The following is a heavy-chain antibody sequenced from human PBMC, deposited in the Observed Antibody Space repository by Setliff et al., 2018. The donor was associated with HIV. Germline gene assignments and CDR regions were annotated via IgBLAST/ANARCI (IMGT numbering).Heavy chain of an antibody. CDR3: ARASDPSHRMPPTNYYYYMDV. CDR2: IRSKGYGGTT. D-gene: IGHD2-2*01. J-gene: IGHJ6*03. Sequence: GGSLRLSCTASGFTFGDYTLSWVRQAPGKGLEWVGLIRSKGYGGTTDYAASVKGRFTISRDDSKSFAYLQMNSLKTEDTAIYYCARASDPSHRMPPTNYYYYMDVWGKGTTVTVSS. V-gene: IGHV3-49*04. CDR1: GFTFGDYT.